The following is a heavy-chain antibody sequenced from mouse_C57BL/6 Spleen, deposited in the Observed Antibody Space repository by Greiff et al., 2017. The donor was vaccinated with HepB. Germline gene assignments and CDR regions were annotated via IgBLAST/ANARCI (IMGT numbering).Heavy chain of an antibody. J-gene: IGHJ3*01. V-gene: IGHV1-52*01. CDR2: IDPSDSET. Sequence: QVQLKQPGAELVRPGSSVKLSCKASGYTFTSYWMHWVKQRPIQGLEWIGNIDPSDSETHYNQKFKDKATLTVDKSSSTAYMQLSSLTSEDSAVYYCARQYDYAFAYWGQGTLVTVSA. CDR1: GYTFTSYW. CDR3: ARQYDYAFAY. D-gene: IGHD2-4*01.